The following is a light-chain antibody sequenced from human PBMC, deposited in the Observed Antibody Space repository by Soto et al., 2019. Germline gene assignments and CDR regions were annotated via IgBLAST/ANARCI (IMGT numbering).Light chain of an antibody. CDR1: QSISRY. CDR2: GAN. J-gene: IGKJ1*01. CDR3: QQNYDTPGT. V-gene: IGKV1-39*01. Sequence: DIQLTQSTSSLSESVGDRITITCRSSQSISRYLNWYQQRPGTAPKVLILGANSLQSGVPSRFSGSGSGTEFPLTISSLQPEDFATYYCQQNYDTPGTFGHGTKVDVK.